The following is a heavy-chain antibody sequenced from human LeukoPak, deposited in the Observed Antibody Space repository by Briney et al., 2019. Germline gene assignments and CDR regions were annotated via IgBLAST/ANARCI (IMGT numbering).Heavy chain of an antibody. Sequence: SETLSLTCTVSGGSISSYYWSWIRQPPGKGLEWIGYIYYSGSTNYNPSLKSRVTISVDTSKNQFSLKLSSVTAADTAVYYCASLAVAGYYYYYYYMDVWGKGTTVTISS. D-gene: IGHD6-19*01. CDR1: GGSISSYY. J-gene: IGHJ6*03. CDR2: IYYSGST. CDR3: ASLAVAGYYYYYYYMDV. V-gene: IGHV4-59*01.